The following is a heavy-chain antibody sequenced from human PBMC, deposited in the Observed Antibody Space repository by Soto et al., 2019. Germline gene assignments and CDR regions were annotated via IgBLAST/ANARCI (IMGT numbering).Heavy chain of an antibody. V-gene: IGHV1-3*01. D-gene: IGHD2-8*02. Sequence: QVYLVQSGAEVKKPGASVNVSCKASGYTFTRYAMHWVRQAPGQRPEWMGWINPGNGDTKYSENLQGRVTFARDTSASTTYMELGSLRSEDTAVYFCARNSFISGADDSYSFDYWGQGTPFTVPS. CDR2: INPGNGDT. CDR3: ARNSFISGADDSYSFDY. J-gene: IGHJ4*02. CDR1: GYTFTRYA.